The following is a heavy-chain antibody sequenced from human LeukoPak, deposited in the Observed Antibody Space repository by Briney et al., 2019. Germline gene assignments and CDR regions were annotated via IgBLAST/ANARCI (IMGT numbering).Heavy chain of an antibody. CDR3: ARLAMGYYYGSGKPPGYYYMDV. CDR2: VFYSGSK. CDR1: GGSISNRAYY. V-gene: IGHV4-39*01. D-gene: IGHD3-10*01. J-gene: IGHJ6*03. Sequence: PSETLSLTCNVSGGSISNRAYYWAWIRQPPGKGLEWIGSVFYSGSKYSNPSLESRLTISVDTSKNHFSLRLTSVTAADTAMYYCARLAMGYYYGSGKPPGYYYMDVWGKGTTVTVSS.